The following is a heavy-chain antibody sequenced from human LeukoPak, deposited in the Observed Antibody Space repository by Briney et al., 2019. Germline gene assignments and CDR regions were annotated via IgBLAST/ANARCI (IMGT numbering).Heavy chain of an antibody. CDR1: GGSISSSSYY. CDR3: AIPRGYSYGYGEDY. D-gene: IGHD5-18*01. Sequence: PSDPLSLTCTVSGGSISSSSYYWGWIRQPPGKGLEWIGSIYYSGSTYYNPSLKSRVTISVDTSKNQFSLQLSSVTAADTAVYYCAIPRGYSYGYGEDYWGQGTLVTVSS. J-gene: IGHJ4*02. V-gene: IGHV4-39*01. CDR2: IYYSGST.